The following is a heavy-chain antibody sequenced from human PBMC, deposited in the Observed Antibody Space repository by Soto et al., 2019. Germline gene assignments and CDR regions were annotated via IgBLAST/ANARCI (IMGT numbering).Heavy chain of an antibody. Sequence: NPSETLSLTCTVSGGSISSGGYYWSWIRQHPGKGLEWIGYIYYSGSTYYNPSLKSRVTISVDTSKNQFSLKLSSVTAADTAVYYCARVFGKKNVVVPAAIGWFDPWGQGTLVTVSS. V-gene: IGHV4-31*03. CDR3: ARVFGKKNVVVPAAIGWFDP. J-gene: IGHJ5*02. D-gene: IGHD2-2*01. CDR2: IYYSGST. CDR1: GGSISSGGYY.